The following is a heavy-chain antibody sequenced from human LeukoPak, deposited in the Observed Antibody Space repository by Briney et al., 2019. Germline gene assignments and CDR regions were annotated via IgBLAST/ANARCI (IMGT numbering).Heavy chain of an antibody. Sequence: GGSLRLSCAASGFTFSSYAMSWVRQAPGKGLEWVSAISGSGGSTYYADSVKGRFTISRDNSKNTLYLQMNSLRAEDTAVYYCASVVVVPAAMPAMDVWGQGTTVTVSS. D-gene: IGHD2-2*01. CDR2: ISGSGGST. J-gene: IGHJ6*02. V-gene: IGHV3-23*01. CDR3: ASVVVVPAAMPAMDV. CDR1: GFTFSSYA.